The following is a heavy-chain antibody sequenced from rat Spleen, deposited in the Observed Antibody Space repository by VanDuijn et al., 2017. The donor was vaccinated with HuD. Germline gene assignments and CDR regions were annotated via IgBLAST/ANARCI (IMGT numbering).Heavy chain of an antibody. CDR1: GFTFSSYW. J-gene: IGHJ2*01. V-gene: IGHV5-58*01. CDR3: VKDRDGGYAFDY. CDR2: INTDGGTT. D-gene: IGHD1-11*01. Sequence: EVQLVETGGGLVQPGRSLKLSCVASGFTFSSYWMYWIRQAPGKGLEWISSINTDGGTTYCPDSVKGRFTISRDNAENTVYLQMNSLRSEDTATYYCVKDRDGGYAFDYWGQGVVVTVSS.